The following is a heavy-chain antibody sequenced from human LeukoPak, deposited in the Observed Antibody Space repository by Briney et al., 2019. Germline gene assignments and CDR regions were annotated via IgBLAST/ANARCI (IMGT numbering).Heavy chain of an antibody. CDR1: GYTFTSYY. D-gene: IGHD3-9*01. Sequence: ASVKVSCKASGYTFTSYYMHWVRQAPGQGLEWMGIINPSGGSTSYAQKFQGRVTMTRGTSTSTVYMELSSLRCEDTAVYYCARGSADYDILTDYYFDYWGQGTLVTVSS. CDR2: INPSGGST. CDR3: ARGSADYDILTDYYFDY. J-gene: IGHJ4*02. V-gene: IGHV1-46*01.